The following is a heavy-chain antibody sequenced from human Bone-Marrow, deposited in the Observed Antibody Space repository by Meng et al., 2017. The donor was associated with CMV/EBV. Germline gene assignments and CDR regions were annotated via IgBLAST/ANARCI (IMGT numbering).Heavy chain of an antibody. D-gene: IGHD2-2*01. V-gene: IGHV1-18*01. CDR2: ISAYNGNT. J-gene: IGHJ6*01. CDR1: GYTFTSYG. CDR3: ARDTDGLGSPISYYYYGMDV. Sequence: ASVKVSCKASGYTFTSYGISWVRQAPGQGLEWMGWISAYNGNTNYAQKLQGRVTMTTDTSTSTAYMELRSLRSDDTAVYYCARDTDGLGSPISYYYYGMDVWGQGPTVTGYS.